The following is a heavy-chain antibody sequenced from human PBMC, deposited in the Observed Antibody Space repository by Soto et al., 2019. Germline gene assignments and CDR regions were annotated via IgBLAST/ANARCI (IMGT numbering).Heavy chain of an antibody. Sequence: SETLSLTCTVSGCSISSFYWSWIRQPPGKGLEWIGYIYYSGSTNYNPSLKSRVTISVDTSKNQFSLKLSSVTAADTAVYYCARAAAGIDAFDIWVQGTMVTVSS. CDR1: GCSISSFY. V-gene: IGHV4-59*01. D-gene: IGHD6-13*01. CDR3: ARAAAGIDAFDI. CDR2: IYYSGST. J-gene: IGHJ3*02.